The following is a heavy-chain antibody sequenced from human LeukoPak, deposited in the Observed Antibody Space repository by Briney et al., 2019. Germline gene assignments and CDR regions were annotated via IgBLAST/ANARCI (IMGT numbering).Heavy chain of an antibody. CDR2: IYYSGST. J-gene: IGHJ4*02. CDR3: ARQYLSVDY. CDR1: GGSISSSSYY. V-gene: IGHV4-39*01. Sequence: SETLSLTCTVSGGSISSSSYYWGWIRQPPGKGLEWIGSIYYSGSTYYNPSLKSRVTISVDTSKNQFSLKLSSVTAADTAVYYCARQYLSVDYWGQGTLVTVSS. D-gene: IGHD2-2*01.